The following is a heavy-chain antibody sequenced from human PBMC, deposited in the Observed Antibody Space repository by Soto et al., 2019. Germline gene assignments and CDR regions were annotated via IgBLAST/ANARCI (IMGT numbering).Heavy chain of an antibody. V-gene: IGHV4-59*04. CDR3: AGMPYTSGLRFDP. CDR2: IYQSGVT. J-gene: IGHJ5*02. CDR1: GDSISSYY. Sequence: SETLSLTCTVSGDSISSYYWSWIRQPPGKALQWIGFIYQSGVTSYNPSLASRVSISLDRSNNQCSLKLKSVTAADTAVYFCAGMPYTSGLRFDPWGPGTLVTVSS. D-gene: IGHD6-19*01.